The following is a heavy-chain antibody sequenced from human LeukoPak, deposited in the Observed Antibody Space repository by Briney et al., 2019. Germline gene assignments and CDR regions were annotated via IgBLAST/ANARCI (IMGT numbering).Heavy chain of an antibody. CDR1: GFTFSSYW. V-gene: IGHV3-7*01. CDR3: ARDRRQTIDY. Sequence: GGSLRLSCAASGFTFSSYWMNWARQAPGKGLEWVASINHNGNVNYYADSVKGRFTISRDNSKNTLYLQMNSLRAEDTAVYYCARDRRQTIDYWGQGTLVTVSS. CDR2: INHNGNVN. J-gene: IGHJ4*02.